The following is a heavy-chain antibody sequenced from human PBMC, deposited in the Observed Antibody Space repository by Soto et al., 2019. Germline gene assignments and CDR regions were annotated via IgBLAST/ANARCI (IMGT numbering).Heavy chain of an antibody. V-gene: IGHV4-59*01. D-gene: IGHD3-22*01. J-gene: IGHJ4*02. CDR1: GASITNYY. CDR3: AGDFGYYDSSNYFMSYFDY. Sequence: LSLTCAVSGASITNYYWSWIRQPPGKGLEWIGYIYYSGSTNYNPSLKSRVTISVGTSKNQFSLKLSSVTAADTAVYYCAGDFGYYDSSNYFMSYFDYWGQGTLVTVSS. CDR2: IYYSGST.